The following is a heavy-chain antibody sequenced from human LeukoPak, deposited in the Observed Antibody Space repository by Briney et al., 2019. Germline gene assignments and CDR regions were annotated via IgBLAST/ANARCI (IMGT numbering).Heavy chain of an antibody. J-gene: IGHJ4*02. CDR1: GLTFSDHY. D-gene: IGHD5-12*01. CDR2: TRNKANSYTT. V-gene: IGHV3-72*01. Sequence: GGSLRLSCAASGLTFSDHYMDWVRQAPGKGLEWVGRTRNKANSYTTEYAASVKGRFTISRDDSKNSLYLQMNSLKTEDTAVYYCARVNSGYDFWGQGTLVTVSS. CDR3: ARVNSGYDF.